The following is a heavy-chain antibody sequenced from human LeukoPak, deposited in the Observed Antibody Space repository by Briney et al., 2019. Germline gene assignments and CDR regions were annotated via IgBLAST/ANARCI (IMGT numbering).Heavy chain of an antibody. CDR3: ARALMTLVRGVPSITWFDP. CDR2: INESGTT. J-gene: IGHJ5*02. V-gene: IGHV4-34*01. CDR1: GGSFSGYY. D-gene: IGHD3-10*01. Sequence: SETLSLTCAVFGGSFSGYYWTWVRQAPGKGLEWIGEINESGTTNYNPSLDNRVTISVDRSKNQFSLKVTSLTAADTAVFYCARALMTLVRGVPSITWFDPWGPGTLVTVSS.